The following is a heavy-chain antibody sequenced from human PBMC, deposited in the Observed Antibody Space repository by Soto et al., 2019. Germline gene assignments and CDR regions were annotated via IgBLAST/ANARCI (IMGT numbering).Heavy chain of an antibody. Sequence: SEPQSLTCAVSVGSIRISSWGSCFRQPPVTGLEWIGEIYHSGSTNYNPSLKSRVTISVDKSKNQFSLKLSSVTAAETAVYYCARADYGSGSNAYYYYGMDVWGQGTTVTVSS. CDR2: IYHSGST. CDR1: VGSIRISSW. D-gene: IGHD3-10*01. J-gene: IGHJ6*02. V-gene: IGHV4-4*02. CDR3: ARADYGSGSNAYYYYGMDV.